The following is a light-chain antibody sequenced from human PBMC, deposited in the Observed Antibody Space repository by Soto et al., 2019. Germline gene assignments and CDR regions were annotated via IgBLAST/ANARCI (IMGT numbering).Light chain of an antibody. CDR1: QSVSSSY. Sequence: EIVLTQSPGTLSLSPGERATLSCRASQSVSSSYLAWYQQKPGQAPRLLIYVASSRATGIPDRFSGSGSGTDFTLTISRLEPEDFAVYYCQQYGSSSTFGQGNKLEIK. CDR3: QQYGSSST. CDR2: VAS. J-gene: IGKJ2*01. V-gene: IGKV3-20*01.